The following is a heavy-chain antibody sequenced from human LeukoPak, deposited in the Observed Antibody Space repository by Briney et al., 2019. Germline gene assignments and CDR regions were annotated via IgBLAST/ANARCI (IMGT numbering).Heavy chain of an antibody. CDR2: IYSSGST. CDR1: GGSISSYY. D-gene: IGHD3-22*01. CDR3: ARGSYYYDSSGYYYDAFDI. V-gene: IGHV4-4*07. Sequence: PSETLSLTCTVSGGSISSYYRSWIRQPAGKGLDWIGRIYSSGSTNSNPSLKSRVTMSVDTSKNQFSLKLSSVTAADTAVYYCARGSYYYDSSGYYYDAFDIWGQGTMATVSS. J-gene: IGHJ3*02.